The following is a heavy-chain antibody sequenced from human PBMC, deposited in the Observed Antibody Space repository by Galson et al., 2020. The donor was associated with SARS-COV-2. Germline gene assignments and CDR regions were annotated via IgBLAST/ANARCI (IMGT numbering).Heavy chain of an antibody. J-gene: IGHJ4*02. V-gene: IGHV3-7*01. D-gene: IGHD6-19*01. CDR2: IKGDGSET. CDR1: GFTFNDFW. Sequence: GGSLRLSCEVSGFTFNDFWMSWFRQAPGKGLEWVANIKGDGSETNYADFVKGRFSISRDNAANSLYLQMNSLRDEDSAVYYCSREGWQGGYWGQGTRVTVSS. CDR3: SREGWQGGY.